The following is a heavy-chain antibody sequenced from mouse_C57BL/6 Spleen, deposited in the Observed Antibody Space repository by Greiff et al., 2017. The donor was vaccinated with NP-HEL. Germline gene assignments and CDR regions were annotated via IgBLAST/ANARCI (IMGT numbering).Heavy chain of an antibody. CDR3: ARDGDDYAWFAY. CDR2: ISYDGSN. V-gene: IGHV3-6*01. CDR1: GYSITSGYY. J-gene: IGHJ3*01. D-gene: IGHD2-4*01. Sequence: EVKLVESGPGLVKPSQSLSLSCSVTGYSITSGYYWNWIRQFPGNKLEWMGYISYDGSNNYNPSLKNRISITRDTSKNQFFLKLNSVTTEDTATYYCARDGDDYAWFAYWGQGTLVTVSA.